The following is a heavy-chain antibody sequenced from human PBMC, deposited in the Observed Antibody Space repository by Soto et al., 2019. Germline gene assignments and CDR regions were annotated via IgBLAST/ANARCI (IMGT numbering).Heavy chain of an antibody. J-gene: IGHJ3*02. D-gene: IGHD2-21*02. CDR1: GASISSYY. Sequence: QVQLQESGPGLVKPSETLSLTCSVSGASISSYYWSWIRQPPGTGLEWIGYVYYSGTTTYNPSLQSRVSMSPHTANRQFSLRLSSVSAADTGVYYCARESGDWNTAFDIWGQGTMVTFSS. CDR2: VYYSGTT. V-gene: IGHV4-59*01. CDR3: ARESGDWNTAFDI.